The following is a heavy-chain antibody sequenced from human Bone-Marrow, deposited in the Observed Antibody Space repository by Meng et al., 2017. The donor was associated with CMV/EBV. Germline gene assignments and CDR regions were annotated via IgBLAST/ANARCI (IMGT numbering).Heavy chain of an antibody. D-gene: IGHD2-2*01. V-gene: IGHV3-11*04. CDR3: ARDKYQLPHNDAFDI. J-gene: IGHJ3*02. CDR2: ISSSGSTI. Sequence: GGSLRLSCAASGFTFSDYYMSWIRQAPGKGLEWVSYISSSGSTIYYADSVKGRFTISRDNAKNSLYLQMNSLRAEDTAVYYCARDKYQLPHNDAFDIWGQGIMVTVSS. CDR1: GFTFSDYY.